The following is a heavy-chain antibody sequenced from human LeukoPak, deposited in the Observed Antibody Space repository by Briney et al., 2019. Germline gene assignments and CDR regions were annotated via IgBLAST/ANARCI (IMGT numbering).Heavy chain of an antibody. CDR1: GYTFTSYD. Sequence: ASVKVSCKASGYTFTSYDINWVRQATGQGLEWMGWMNPNSGNTGYAQKFQGRVTMTRNTSISTAYMELSSLRSEDTAVYYCARAGSLRKYHFWSGYYGAYYYMDVWGKGTTVTVSS. D-gene: IGHD3-3*01. CDR3: ARAGSLRKYHFWSGYYGAYYYMDV. V-gene: IGHV1-8*01. CDR2: MNPNSGNT. J-gene: IGHJ6*03.